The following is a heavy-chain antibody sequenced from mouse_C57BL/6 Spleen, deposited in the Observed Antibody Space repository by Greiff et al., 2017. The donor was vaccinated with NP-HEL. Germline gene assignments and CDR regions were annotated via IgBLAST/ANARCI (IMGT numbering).Heavy chain of an antibody. CDR3: AKERTNWESFDY. CDR1: GYTFTSYW. D-gene: IGHD4-1*02. J-gene: IGHJ2*01. V-gene: IGHV1-64*01. CDR2: IHPNSGST. Sequence: QVQLQQPGAELVKPGASVKLSCKASGYTFTSYWMHWVKQRPGQGLEWIGMIHPNSGSTHYNEKFKSKATLTVDKSSSTAYMQLSSLTSEDSAVYYCAKERTNWESFDYWGQGTTLTVSS.